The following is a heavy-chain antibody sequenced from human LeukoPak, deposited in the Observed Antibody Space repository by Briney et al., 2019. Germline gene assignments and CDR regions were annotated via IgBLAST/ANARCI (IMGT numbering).Heavy chain of an antibody. D-gene: IGHD3-10*01. J-gene: IGHJ3*02. CDR3: ARRELLWFGVLGAFDI. CDR1: GGSISSSSYY. Sequence: PSETLSLTCTVSGGSISSSSYYWGWIRQPPGKGLEWIGSIYYSGSTYYNPSLKSRVTISVDTSKNQFSLKLSSVTAADTAVYYCARRELLWFGVLGAFDIWGQGTMVTVSS. CDR2: IYYSGST. V-gene: IGHV4-39*07.